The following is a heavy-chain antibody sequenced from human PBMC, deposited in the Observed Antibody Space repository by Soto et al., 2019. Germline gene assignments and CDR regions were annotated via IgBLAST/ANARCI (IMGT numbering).Heavy chain of an antibody. J-gene: IGHJ1*01. Sequence: GESLKISCSASGYSFTSSWIGLVRQMPGKGLEWMGIIYPSDSDTRYSPSFQGQVTISADKSISTAYLQWSSLKASDTAMYFCARHDFGDYMQWGQGTLVTVSS. CDR2: IYPSDSDT. CDR1: GYSFTSSW. V-gene: IGHV5-51*01. CDR3: ARHDFGDYMQ. D-gene: IGHD4-17*01.